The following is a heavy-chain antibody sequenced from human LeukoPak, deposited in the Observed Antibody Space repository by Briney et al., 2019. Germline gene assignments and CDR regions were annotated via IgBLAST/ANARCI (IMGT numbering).Heavy chain of an antibody. J-gene: IGHJ4*02. CDR1: GGSISSYY. D-gene: IGHD6-13*01. Sequence: SETLSLTCTVSGGSISSYYWSWIRQPPGKGLEWIGYIYYSGSTNYNPSLKSRVTISVDTSKNQFSLKLSSVTAADTAVYYCARAGYSSSWPPRPVYHFDYWGQGTLVTVSS. CDR2: IYYSGST. CDR3: ARAGYSSSWPPRPVYHFDY. V-gene: IGHV4-59*01.